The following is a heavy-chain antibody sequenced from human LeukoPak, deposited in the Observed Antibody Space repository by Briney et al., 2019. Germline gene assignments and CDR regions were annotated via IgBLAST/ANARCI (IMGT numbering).Heavy chain of an antibody. D-gene: IGHD3-22*01. J-gene: IGHJ3*02. CDR1: GFTVSSNY. CDR3: ARYYDSRGISPGAFDI. V-gene: IGHV3-53*01. CDR2: FYSGGST. Sequence: PGGSLRLSCAASGFTVSSNYMSWVRQAPGKGLEWVSSFYSGGSTYYADSVKGRFTISRDHSKNTLYLQMNSLRAEDTAVYSCARYYDSRGISPGAFDIWGQGTMVTVSS.